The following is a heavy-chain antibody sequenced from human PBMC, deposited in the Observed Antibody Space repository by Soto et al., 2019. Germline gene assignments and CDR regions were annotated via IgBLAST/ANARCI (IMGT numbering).Heavy chain of an antibody. V-gene: IGHV1-18*01. CDR3: ARFKHPRGVVDYYYYMDV. CDR2: ISAYNGNT. CDR1: GYTFTSYG. Sequence: GASVKVSCKASGYTFTSYGISWVRQTPGQGLEWMGWISAYNGNTNYAQKLQGRVTMTTDTSTSTAYMELRSLRSDDTAVYYYARFKHPRGVVDYYYYMDVWGKGTTVTVSS. J-gene: IGHJ6*03. D-gene: IGHD3-3*01.